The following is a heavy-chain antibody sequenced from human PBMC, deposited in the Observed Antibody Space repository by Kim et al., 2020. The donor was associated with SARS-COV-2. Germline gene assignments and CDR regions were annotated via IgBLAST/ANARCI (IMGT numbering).Heavy chain of an antibody. Sequence: SETLSLTCTVSGGSISSGDYYWSWIRQPPGKGLEWIGYIYYSGSTYYNPSLKSRVTISVDTSKNQFSLKLSSVTAADTAVYYCARDTLGYCSGGSCYTDAFDIWGQGTMVTVSS. CDR2: IYYSGST. J-gene: IGHJ3*02. CDR3: ARDTLGYCSGGSCYTDAFDI. D-gene: IGHD2-15*01. V-gene: IGHV4-30-4*01. CDR1: GGSISSGDYY.